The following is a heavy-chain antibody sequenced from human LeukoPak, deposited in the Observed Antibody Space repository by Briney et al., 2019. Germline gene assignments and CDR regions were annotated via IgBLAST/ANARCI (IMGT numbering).Heavy chain of an antibody. D-gene: IGHD3-22*01. Sequence: GGSLRLSCAAPGFTFSSYAMSWVRQAPGKGLEWCSIISRSGGSTYYADPVKGRFTISRANSKNTLYLQVNIQRGEETAVYYCVRGGVSSGYASFSYGLDVWGQGTSVTVSS. CDR1: GFTFSSYA. V-gene: IGHV3-23*01. CDR3: VRGGVSSGYASFSYGLDV. J-gene: IGHJ6*02. CDR2: ISRSGGST.